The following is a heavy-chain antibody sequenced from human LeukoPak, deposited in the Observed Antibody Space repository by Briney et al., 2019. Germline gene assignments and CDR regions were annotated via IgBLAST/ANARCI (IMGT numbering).Heavy chain of an antibody. V-gene: IGHV3-30*02. CDR1: GFTFSSYG. CDR3: AKGYYGDEIFGVVPYFDY. J-gene: IGHJ4*02. D-gene: IGHD3-3*01. CDR2: IRYDGSNK. Sequence: GGSLRLSCAASGFTFSSYGMHWVRQASGKGLEWVAFIRYDGSNKYYADSVKGRFTISRDNSKNTLYLQMNSLRAEDTAVYYCAKGYYGDEIFGVVPYFDYWGQGTLVTVSS.